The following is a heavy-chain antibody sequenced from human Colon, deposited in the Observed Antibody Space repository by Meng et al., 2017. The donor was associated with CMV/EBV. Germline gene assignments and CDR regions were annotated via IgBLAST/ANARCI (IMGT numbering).Heavy chain of an antibody. J-gene: IGHJ4*02. CDR2: ISRSGGST. D-gene: IGHD4-11*01. Sequence: GESLKISCAASGFPFSSYWMSWVRQAPGKGLEWVSTISRSGGSTYYVDSVRGRFTISRDNSKNTLYLQMNSLRAEDTAVYYCANYLQSYIDYWGQGTLVTVSS. V-gene: IGHV3-23*01. CDR3: ANYLQSYIDY. CDR1: GFPFSSYW.